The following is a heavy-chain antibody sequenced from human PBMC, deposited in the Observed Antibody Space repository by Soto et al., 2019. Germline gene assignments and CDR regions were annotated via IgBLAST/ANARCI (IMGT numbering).Heavy chain of an antibody. D-gene: IGHD3-10*02. J-gene: IGHJ3*02. Sequence: QLQLQESGPGLVKPSETLSLTCTVSGGSISSSSYYWGWIRQPPGKGLEWIRSIYYSGSTYYNPSLKSRVTISVDTSKNQFSLKLSSVTAADTAVYYCASAQIDLLRSNGGTDAFDIWGQGTMVTVSS. CDR1: GGSISSSSYY. V-gene: IGHV4-39*01. CDR3: ASAQIDLLRSNGGTDAFDI. CDR2: IYYSGST.